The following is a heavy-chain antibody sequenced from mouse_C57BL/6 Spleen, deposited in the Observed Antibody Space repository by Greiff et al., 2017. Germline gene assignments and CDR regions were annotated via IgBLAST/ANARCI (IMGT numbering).Heavy chain of an antibody. D-gene: IGHD1-1*01. CDR3: ASYPYGSRGAWFAY. CDR1: GYTFTSYW. Sequence: QVQLQQPGAELVRPGSSVKLSCKASGYTFTSYWMHWVKQRPIQGLEWIGNIDPSDSETHYNQKFKDKATLTVDKSSSTAYMQLSSLTSEDSAVYYGASYPYGSRGAWFAYWGQGTLVTVSA. CDR2: IDPSDSET. J-gene: IGHJ3*01. V-gene: IGHV1-52*01.